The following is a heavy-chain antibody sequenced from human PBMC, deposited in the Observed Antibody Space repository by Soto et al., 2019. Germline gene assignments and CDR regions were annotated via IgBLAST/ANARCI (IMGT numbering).Heavy chain of an antibody. Sequence: ASVKVSCKASGYTFTGYYIHWVRQAPGQGLEWMGWINPKSGDTNYAQKFQGRVSMTRDTSITTAYMEVSRLKSDDTAVHYCATGSPRMGDLPTYWGQGTLVTVSS. J-gene: IGHJ4*02. CDR2: INPKSGDT. D-gene: IGHD1-26*01. CDR3: ATGSPRMGDLPTY. V-gene: IGHV1-2*02. CDR1: GYTFTGYY.